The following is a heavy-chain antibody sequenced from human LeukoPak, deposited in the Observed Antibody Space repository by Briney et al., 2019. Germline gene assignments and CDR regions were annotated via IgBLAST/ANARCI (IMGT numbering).Heavy chain of an antibody. D-gene: IGHD3-10*01. CDR2: ISSSSSYI. CDR3: ARGGEPKNDY. Sequence: GGSLRLSCAASGFTFSSYSMNWVRQAPGKGLEWVSSISSSSSYIYYADSVKGRFTISRDNAKNSLYPQMNSLRAEDTAVYYCARGGEPKNDYWGQGTLVTVSS. V-gene: IGHV3-21*01. J-gene: IGHJ4*02. CDR1: GFTFSSYS.